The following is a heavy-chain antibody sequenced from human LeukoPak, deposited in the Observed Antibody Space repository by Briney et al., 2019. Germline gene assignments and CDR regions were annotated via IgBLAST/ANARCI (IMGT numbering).Heavy chain of an antibody. J-gene: IGHJ4*02. D-gene: IGHD4-17*01. V-gene: IGHV4-4*07. CDR1: GDSISTYY. Sequence: KPSETLSLTCTVSGDSISTYYWSWIRQPAGKGLEWIGRIYNTGSANYNPSLKSRVTMSVDTSKNQFSLKVTSVTAADTAVYYCARGIMTTVTNWGQGTLVTVSS. CDR2: IYNTGSA. CDR3: ARGIMTTVTN.